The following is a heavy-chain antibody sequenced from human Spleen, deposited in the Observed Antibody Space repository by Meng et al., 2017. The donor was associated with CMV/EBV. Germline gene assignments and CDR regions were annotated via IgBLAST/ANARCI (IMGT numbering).Heavy chain of an antibody. CDR2: ISTYTGDT. D-gene: IGHD2-2*01. CDR1: YRCTNYE. Sequence: YRCTNYEYTWVRQAPGQELEWIGWISTYTGDTQYAQKSQGGVTMTTDTSSTTAYMELKSLRSDDTAVYYCARGGYQQLSRRWWFDPWGQGTLVTVSS. V-gene: IGHV1-18*01. CDR3: ARGGYQQLSRRWWFDP. J-gene: IGHJ5*02.